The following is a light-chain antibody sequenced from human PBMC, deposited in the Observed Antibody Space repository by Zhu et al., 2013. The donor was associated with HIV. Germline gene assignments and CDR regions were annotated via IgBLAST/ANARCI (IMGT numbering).Light chain of an antibody. V-gene: IGLV1-51*01. Sequence: QSVLTQPPSVSAAPGQMVTISCSGRSSNIGNNYVSWYQQLPGTAPKLLIYDNDKRPSGIPDRFSGSKSGTSASLAISGLQSEDEADYYCAAWDGSLNVGVFGGGTKLTVL. CDR1: SSNIGNNY. CDR3: AAWDGSLNVGV. CDR2: DND. J-gene: IGLJ3*02.